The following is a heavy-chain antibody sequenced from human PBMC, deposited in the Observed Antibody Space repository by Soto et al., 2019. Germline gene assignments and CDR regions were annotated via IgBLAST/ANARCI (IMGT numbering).Heavy chain of an antibody. J-gene: IGHJ4*02. CDR3: ARGNNYIDY. V-gene: IGHV4-59*08. Sequence: SETLSLTCTVSGASISGYYWSWIRQPPGKGLEWIGFIYYSGSTTYNPSLKSRVTISVDTSKNQFSLKLSSVTAADTAVYYCARGNNYIDYWGQGTLVTVSS. CDR1: GASISGYY. CDR2: IYYSGST.